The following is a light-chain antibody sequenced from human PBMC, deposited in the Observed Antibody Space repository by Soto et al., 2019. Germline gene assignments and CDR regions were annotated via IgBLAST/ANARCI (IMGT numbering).Light chain of an antibody. J-gene: IGLJ3*02. CDR3: AAWDDSLSAWV. Sequence: QSVLTQPPSVSGTPGQRVTISCSGSSSNIGSNYVYWYQQLPGTAPKLLIYRNDQRPSGVPDRFSGSKSGTSASLAISGLRSEDEADYYCAAWDDSLSAWVFGGGTKVTVL. CDR1: SSNIGSNY. V-gene: IGLV1-47*01. CDR2: RND.